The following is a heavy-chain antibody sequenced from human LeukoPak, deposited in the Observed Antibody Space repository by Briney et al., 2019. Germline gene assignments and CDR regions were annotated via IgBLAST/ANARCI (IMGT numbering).Heavy chain of an antibody. D-gene: IGHD6-19*01. Sequence: PGGSLRLSCAAPGFTVSSNYMSWVRQAPGKGLEWVSVIYSGGSTYYADSVKGRFTISRDNSKNTLYLQMNSLRAEDTAVYYCARVAVAGVYYYYGMDVWGQGTTVTVSS. CDR3: ARVAVAGVYYYYGMDV. J-gene: IGHJ6*02. CDR1: GFTVSSNY. CDR2: IYSGGST. V-gene: IGHV3-53*01.